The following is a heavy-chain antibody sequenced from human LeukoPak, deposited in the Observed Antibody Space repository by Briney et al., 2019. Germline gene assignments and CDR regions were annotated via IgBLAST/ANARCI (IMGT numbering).Heavy chain of an antibody. J-gene: IGHJ6*03. Sequence: SVKVSCKASGGTFSSYAISWVRQAPGQGLEWMGGIIPIFGTANYAQKFQGRVTITTNESTSTAYMELSSLRSEDTAVYYCARGKYSSSWYPYYYYYMDVWGKETTVTVSS. D-gene: IGHD6-13*01. CDR3: ARGKYSSSWYPYYYYYMDV. CDR2: IIPIFGTA. V-gene: IGHV1-69*05. CDR1: GGTFSSYA.